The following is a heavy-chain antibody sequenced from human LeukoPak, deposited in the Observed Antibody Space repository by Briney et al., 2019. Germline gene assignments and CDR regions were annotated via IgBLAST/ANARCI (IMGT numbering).Heavy chain of an antibody. V-gene: IGHV3-7*03. Sequence: GGSLRLSCVASGFTFSTYWMSWVRQAPGKGLEWVANINEDGRAKYYVDSVMGRFTTSRDNAKNSLYLQMNSLRAEDTAVYYCARPYYGSADYWGQGTLVTVSS. CDR1: GFTFSTYW. CDR3: ARPYYGSADY. J-gene: IGHJ4*02. CDR2: INEDGRAK. D-gene: IGHD3-10*01.